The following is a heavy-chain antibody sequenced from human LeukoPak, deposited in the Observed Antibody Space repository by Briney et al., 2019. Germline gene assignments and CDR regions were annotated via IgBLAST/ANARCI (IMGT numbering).Heavy chain of an antibody. CDR3: ARSRDSSGYYYLI. CDR2: IYPDDSDT. CDR1: GYTFTNYW. J-gene: IGHJ4*02. V-gene: IGHV5-51*01. Sequence: GESLKISCEASGYTFTNYWIGWVRQMPGKGLEWMGIIYPDDSDTKYSPSFQGQVTTSADKSISTAYLQWSSLKAADTAMYYCARSRDSSGYYYLIWGRGTLVTVSS. D-gene: IGHD3-22*01.